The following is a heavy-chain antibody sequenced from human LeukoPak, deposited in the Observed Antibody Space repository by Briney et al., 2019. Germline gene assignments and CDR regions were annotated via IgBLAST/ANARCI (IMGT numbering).Heavy chain of an antibody. Sequence: GGSLRLSCVGSGFTFSSDWMTWVRQAPGKVLECVDNVKGDGSEKYSVDSVKARFTISRDNAKNLLYLQMSSLSAEDTAVYYCARARIDYWGQGTLVTVSS. CDR3: ARARIDY. CDR1: GFTFSSDW. V-gene: IGHV3-7*04. CDR2: VKGDGSEK. D-gene: IGHD1-14*01. J-gene: IGHJ4*02.